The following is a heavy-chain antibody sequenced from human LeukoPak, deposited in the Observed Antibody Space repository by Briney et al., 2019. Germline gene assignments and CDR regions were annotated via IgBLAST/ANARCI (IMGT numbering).Heavy chain of an antibody. CDR3: AKDLNPRGYSGYDFDY. V-gene: IGHV3-30*02. Sequence: GGSLRLSCAASGFTFSSYGMHWVRQAPGKGLEWVAFIRYDGSNKYYADSVKGRFTISRDNSKNTLYLQMNSLRAEDTAVYYCAKDLNPRGYSGYDFDYWGQGTLVTVSS. CDR2: IRYDGSNK. J-gene: IGHJ4*02. D-gene: IGHD5-12*01. CDR1: GFTFSSYG.